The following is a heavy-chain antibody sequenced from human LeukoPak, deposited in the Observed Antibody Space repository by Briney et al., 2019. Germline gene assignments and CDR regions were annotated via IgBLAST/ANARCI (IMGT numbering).Heavy chain of an antibody. J-gene: IGHJ5*02. CDR2: IYYSGST. D-gene: IGHD3-10*01. CDR1: GGSISSYY. CDR3: ARGHYGSNWFDP. Sequence: SETLSLTCTVSGGSISSYYWSWIRQPPGKGLEWIGYIYYSGSTNYNPSLKSRVTISVDTSKNQFSLKLSSVTAADTAVYYCARGHYGSNWFDPWGQGTLVTVSS. V-gene: IGHV4-59*01.